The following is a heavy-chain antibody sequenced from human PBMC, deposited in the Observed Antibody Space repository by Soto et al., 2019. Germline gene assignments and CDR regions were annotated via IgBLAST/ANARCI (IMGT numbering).Heavy chain of an antibody. D-gene: IGHD3-22*01. V-gene: IGHV1-46*01. Sequence: GASVKVSCKASGYTFTSYYMHWVRQAPGQGLEWMGIINPSGGSTKYNPPLRGRVTISVDTSNNQFSLKLSSVTGADTAVYYCARTMADSSGYTRWFDPWGQGTLVTVSS. CDR2: INPSGGST. CDR1: GYTFTSYY. J-gene: IGHJ5*02. CDR3: ARTMADSSGYTRWFDP.